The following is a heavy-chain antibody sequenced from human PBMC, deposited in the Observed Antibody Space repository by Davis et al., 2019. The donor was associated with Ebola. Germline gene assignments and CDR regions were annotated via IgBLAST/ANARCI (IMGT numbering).Heavy chain of an antibody. Sequence: ASVTVSCKASGYTFTGYYMHWVRQAPGQGLEWMGWINPNSGGTNYAQKFQGRVTMTRDTSISTAYMKLSRLRSDDTAVYYCARDRPAAIRSVNWFDPWGQGTLVTVSS. V-gene: IGHV1-2*02. CDR3: ARDRPAAIRSVNWFDP. CDR2: INPNSGGT. CDR1: GYTFTGYY. D-gene: IGHD2-2*02. J-gene: IGHJ5*02.